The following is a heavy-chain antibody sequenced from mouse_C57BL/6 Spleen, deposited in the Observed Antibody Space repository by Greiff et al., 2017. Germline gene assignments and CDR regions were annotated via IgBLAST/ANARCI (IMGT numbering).Heavy chain of an antibody. V-gene: IGHV1-50*01. D-gene: IGHD2-4*01. Sequence: QVQLQQPGAELVKPGASVKLSCKASGYTFTSYWMQWVKQRPGQGLEWIGEIDPSDSYTNYNQKFKGKATWTVDTSSSTAYMQLSSLTSEDSAVYYCASWDYDGFAYWGQGTLVTVSA. CDR2: IDPSDSYT. CDR3: ASWDYDGFAY. CDR1: GYTFTSYW. J-gene: IGHJ3*01.